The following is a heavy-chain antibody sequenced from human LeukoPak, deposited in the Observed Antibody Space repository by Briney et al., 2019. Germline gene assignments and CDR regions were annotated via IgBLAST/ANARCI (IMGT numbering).Heavy chain of an antibody. CDR3: ARYYGSGSPPFDY. CDR2: ISDSSIYI. J-gene: IGHJ4*02. Sequence: GGSLRLSCAAAGFTFNTYAMNWVRQAPGKGLEWVSSISDSSIYIYYADSVKGRFTISRDNAKNSLYLQMNSLRAEDTAVYYCARYYGSGSPPFDYWGQGTLVTVSS. V-gene: IGHV3-21*01. CDR1: GFTFNTYA. D-gene: IGHD3-10*01.